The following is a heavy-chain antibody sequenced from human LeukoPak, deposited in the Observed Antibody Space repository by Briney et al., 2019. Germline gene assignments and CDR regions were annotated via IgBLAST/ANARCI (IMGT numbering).Heavy chain of an antibody. J-gene: IGHJ3*02. CDR2: FSGYNGNT. D-gene: IGHD3-22*01. V-gene: IGHV1-18*01. Sequence: ASVKVSCKASGYTFTNYGISWVRQAPGQGLEWMGWFSGYNGNTNYAQKFQGRVTMTTDTSTSTVYMELRSLRSDDTAVYYCAKSPKLQKYYYESSGYSLDAFDIWGQGTMVTVSS. CDR3: AKSPKLQKYYYESSGYSLDAFDI. CDR1: GYTFTNYG.